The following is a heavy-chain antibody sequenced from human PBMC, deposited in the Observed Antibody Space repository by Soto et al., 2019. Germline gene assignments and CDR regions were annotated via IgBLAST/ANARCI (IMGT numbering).Heavy chain of an antibody. J-gene: IGHJ6*02. CDR1: GFTFSDFE. V-gene: IGHV3-73*02. D-gene: IGHD1-1*01. Sequence: EVQVVESGGGLVQPGGSLKISCAASGFTFSDFEMQWVRQASGKGLEWIGRMRSRADSYATAYSASVKGRFTVSRDDSRNTALLQMNSLQTEDTAVYYCTRYFSRYPVDYGMDVWGQGTTVTVSS. CDR2: MRSRADSYAT. CDR3: TRYFSRYPVDYGMDV.